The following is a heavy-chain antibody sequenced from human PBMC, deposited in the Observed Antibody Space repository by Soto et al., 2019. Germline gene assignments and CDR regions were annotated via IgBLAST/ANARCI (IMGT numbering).Heavy chain of an antibody. V-gene: IGHV1-58*01. D-gene: IGHD1-1*01. CDR1: GFTFTSCA. CDR3: AAPERYNWNDRLLGMDV. CDR2: IVVGSGNT. Sequence: GASMKVSCKAAGFTFTSCAVQWVRQARGQRLDWIGWIVVGSGNTNYAQKFQERVTITRDMSTSTAYMELSSLRSEDTAVYYCAAPERYNWNDRLLGMDVWGQGTTVTVSS. J-gene: IGHJ6*02.